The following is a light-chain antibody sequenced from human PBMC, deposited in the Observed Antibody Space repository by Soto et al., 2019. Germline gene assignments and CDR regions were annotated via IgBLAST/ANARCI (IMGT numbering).Light chain of an antibody. J-gene: IGKJ1*01. V-gene: IGKV1-5*03. Sequence: DIRMTQSPSTLSASVGDRVTIPCRASQSISIWLAWYQQKPGKAPKLLIYKASILQTGVPSRFSGSGSGTEFTLTISSLQPDDFATYYCQHYNTYPWTCGQGTKVE. CDR2: KAS. CDR1: QSISIW. CDR3: QHYNTYPWT.